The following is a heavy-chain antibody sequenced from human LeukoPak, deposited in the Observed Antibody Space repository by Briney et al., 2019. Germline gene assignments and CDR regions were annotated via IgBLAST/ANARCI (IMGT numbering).Heavy chain of an antibody. CDR1: GFTVSSNY. CDR3: ARVGPYYDILTGAT. J-gene: IGHJ4*02. CDR2: IYSGGST. Sequence: GGSLRLSCAASGFTVSSNYMSWVRQAPGKGLEWVSVIYSGGSTYYADSVKGRFTISRDNSKNTLYLQMNSLRAEDTAVYYCARVGPYYDILTGATWGQGTLVTVSS. D-gene: IGHD3-9*01. V-gene: IGHV3-66*01.